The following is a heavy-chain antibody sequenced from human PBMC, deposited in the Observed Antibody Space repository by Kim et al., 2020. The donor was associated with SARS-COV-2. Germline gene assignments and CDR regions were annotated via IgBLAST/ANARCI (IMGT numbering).Heavy chain of an antibody. Sequence: GGSLRLSCAASGFSFSSFAMTWVRQAPGKGLEGKGLEWVSTISGSGDRTYYADSVKGRFTISRDNSKNTLYLQMNSLRAEDTAVYHCAKERAVPATGDAFDIWGQGTMVTVSS. J-gene: IGHJ3*02. CDR2: ISGSGDRT. CDR3: AKERAVPATGDAFDI. CDR1: GFSFSSFA. D-gene: IGHD2-15*01. V-gene: IGHV3-23*01.